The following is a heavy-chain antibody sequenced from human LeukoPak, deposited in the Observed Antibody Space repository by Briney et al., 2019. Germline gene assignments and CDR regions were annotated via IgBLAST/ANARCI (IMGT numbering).Heavy chain of an antibody. CDR1: GFTFSNYG. CDR3: AKGSVVAATLNFDY. CDR2: IRYDGSHK. V-gene: IGHV3-30*02. J-gene: IGHJ4*02. D-gene: IGHD2-15*01. Sequence: GSLRLSCAASGFTFSNYGMHWVRQAPRKGLEWGAFIRYDGSHKWYAESVKGRFTISRDNSKNTLYLQMNSLRAQDTAVYYCAKGSVVAATLNFDYWGQGILVTVSS.